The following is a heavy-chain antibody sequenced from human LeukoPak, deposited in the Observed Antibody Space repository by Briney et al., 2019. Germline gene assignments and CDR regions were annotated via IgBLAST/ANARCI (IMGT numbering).Heavy chain of an antibody. CDR1: GFTFSSYA. V-gene: IGHV3-23*01. CDR2: ISGSGGST. CDR3: AKDGGYCSGGSCYSGAFDY. Sequence: TGGSLRLSCAASGFTFSSYAMSWVRQAPGKGLEWVSAISGSGGSTYYADSVKGRFTISRDNSKNTLYLQMNSLRAEDTAVYYCAKDGGYCSGGSCYSGAFDYWGQGTLVTVSS. D-gene: IGHD2-15*01. J-gene: IGHJ4*02.